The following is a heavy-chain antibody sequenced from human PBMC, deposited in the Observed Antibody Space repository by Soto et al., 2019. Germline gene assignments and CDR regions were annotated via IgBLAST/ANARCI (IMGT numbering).Heavy chain of an antibody. CDR1: GYTFTRYA. J-gene: IGHJ5*02. Sequence: QVQLVQSGAEVKKPGASVKVSCKASGYTFTRYAMHWVRQAPGQGLEWMGWINTGNGNTHYSQKFQGRVTFTRDASATPAYMELSSLTSEDTAVYYCARNVDYFDPWGQGTLGTVAA. CDR3: ARNVDYFDP. D-gene: IGHD4-17*01. V-gene: IGHV1-3*04. CDR2: INTGNGNT.